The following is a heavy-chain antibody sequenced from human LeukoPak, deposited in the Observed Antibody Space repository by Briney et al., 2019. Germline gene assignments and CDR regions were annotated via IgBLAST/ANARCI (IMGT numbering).Heavy chain of an antibody. J-gene: IGHJ4*02. CDR1: GFTFESQW. Sequence: PGGSLRLSCAASGFTFESQWMSWVRQAPGKGLEWVANIKADGRGIYYVDSVRGRFTISRDNAKKSLYLQMNSLTAEDSAVYYCAALDSARTPLPDWGPGTLVTVSS. V-gene: IGHV3-7*01. CDR3: AALDSARTPLPD. CDR2: IKADGRGI. D-gene: IGHD5-18*01.